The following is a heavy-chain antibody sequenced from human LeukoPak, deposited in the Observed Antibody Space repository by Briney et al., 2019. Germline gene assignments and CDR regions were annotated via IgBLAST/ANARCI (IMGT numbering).Heavy chain of an antibody. Sequence: HPGGSLRLSCAASGFTFSSYAMHWVRQAPGKGLEWVAVISYDGSNKYYADSVKGRFTISRDNSKNTLYLQMNSLRAEDTAVYYCARDPALRWYSGYYYGMDVWGQGTTVTVSS. J-gene: IGHJ6*02. CDR3: ARDPALRWYSGYYYGMDV. D-gene: IGHD4-23*01. V-gene: IGHV3-30*04. CDR2: ISYDGSNK. CDR1: GFTFSSYA.